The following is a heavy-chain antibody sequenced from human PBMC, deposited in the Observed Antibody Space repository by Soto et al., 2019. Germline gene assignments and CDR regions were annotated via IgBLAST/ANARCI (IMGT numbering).Heavy chain of an antibody. CDR2: IKADGCEK. D-gene: IGHD3-16*01. J-gene: IGHJ4*02. CDR1: GFTFSSYC. V-gene: IGHV3-7*01. Sequence: GSLRLSCAASGFTFSSYCMAWVCQAPGKGLDWVSNIKADGCEKYYVXXVEGRFTXXRDNALSSLYLQMNSLVADDTSVYYXARISTFGGIMAIFDYWRQGALVTVSS. CDR3: ARISTFGGIMAIFDY.